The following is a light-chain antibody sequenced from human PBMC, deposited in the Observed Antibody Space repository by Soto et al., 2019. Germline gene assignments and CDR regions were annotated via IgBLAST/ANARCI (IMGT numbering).Light chain of an antibody. CDR3: KQYENSPIT. V-gene: IGKV3-20*01. CDR2: GAS. Sequence: ELVLTQSPGTMSLSPGARATHSCGASQSITSSFLAWYQQKPGQAPRLLIYGASSRATGIPDRFSGTGSETDFTLTINRLEPEDFAVYYCKQYENSPITFGQGTRLEIK. CDR1: QSITSSF. J-gene: IGKJ5*01.